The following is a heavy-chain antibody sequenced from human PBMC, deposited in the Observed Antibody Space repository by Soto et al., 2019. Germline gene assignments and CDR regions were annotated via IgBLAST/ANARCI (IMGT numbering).Heavy chain of an antibody. Sequence: QGQLVQSGAEVRKPGSSVKVSCKVSGGTFRTFGMTWVRQAPGQGLEWMGAIIPHFGTPKYAQTFQGRVPITADESTGAAYMEIGNLRPDDSAFYYLGKTPPGFCGGGPCCRLDSRFDLWTQGTHSSVSS. V-gene: IGHV1-69*01. CDR3: GKTPPGFCGGGPCCRLDSRFDL. CDR2: IIPHFGTP. D-gene: IGHD2-21*01. J-gene: IGHJ5*02. CDR1: GGTFRTFG.